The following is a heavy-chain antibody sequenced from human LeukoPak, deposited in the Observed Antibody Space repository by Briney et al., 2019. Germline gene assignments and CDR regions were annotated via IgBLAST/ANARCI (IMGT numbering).Heavy chain of an antibody. CDR1: GGSISSGDNY. Sequence: SQTLYLTCTVSGGSISSGDNYWSWIRQPPGKGLEGIGYIYYSGSTYYNPSLKSRVTIAVDTSKNQFSLKLSSVTAADTAVYYCAGTRTTVTTFWFDPWGQGNLVTVSS. V-gene: IGHV4-30-4*08. CDR2: IYYSGST. CDR3: AGTRTTVTTFWFDP. D-gene: IGHD4-17*01. J-gene: IGHJ5*02.